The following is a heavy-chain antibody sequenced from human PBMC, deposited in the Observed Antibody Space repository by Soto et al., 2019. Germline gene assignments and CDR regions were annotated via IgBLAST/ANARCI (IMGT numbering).Heavy chain of an antibody. Sequence: PSPTLSLTCDISGDSVSSNNAAWNWIRQSPSRGLEWLGRTYYYRSKWYIDYAVSVKSRISINADTSKNQVSLQLNAVTPDDTAVYYCARDDGPRTTRRFDAWGQGILVTVSS. CDR3: ARDDGPRTTRRFDA. CDR1: GDSVSSNNAA. J-gene: IGHJ5*02. CDR2: TYYYRSKWYI. V-gene: IGHV6-1*01. D-gene: IGHD1-1*01.